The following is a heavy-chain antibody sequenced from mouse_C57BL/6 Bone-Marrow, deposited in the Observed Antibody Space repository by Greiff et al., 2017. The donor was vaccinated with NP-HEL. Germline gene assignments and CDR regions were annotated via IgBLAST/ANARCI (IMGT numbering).Heavy chain of an antibody. Sequence: QVQLQQPGAELVRPGSSVKLSCKASGYTFTSYWMHWVKQRPIQGLEWIGNIDPSDSETHYNQKFKDKATLTVDKSSSTAYMQLSSLTSEDSAGYYCAREGDYGPYAMDYWGQGTSVTVSS. D-gene: IGHD1-1*01. V-gene: IGHV1-52*01. CDR1: GYTFTSYW. CDR2: IDPSDSET. CDR3: AREGDYGPYAMDY. J-gene: IGHJ4*01.